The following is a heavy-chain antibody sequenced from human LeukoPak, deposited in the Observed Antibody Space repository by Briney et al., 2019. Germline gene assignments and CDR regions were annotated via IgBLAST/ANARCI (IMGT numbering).Heavy chain of an antibody. Sequence: SETLSLTCTVSGGSISSGGYYWSWIRQHPGKGLEWIGYIYYSGSTYYNPSLKSRVTISADTSKNQFSLKLSSVTAADTAVYYCARGGDYYDSSGYQPDIWGQGTMVTVSS. CDR2: IYYSGST. V-gene: IGHV4-31*03. CDR3: ARGGDYYDSSGYQPDI. CDR1: GGSISSGGYY. J-gene: IGHJ3*02. D-gene: IGHD3-22*01.